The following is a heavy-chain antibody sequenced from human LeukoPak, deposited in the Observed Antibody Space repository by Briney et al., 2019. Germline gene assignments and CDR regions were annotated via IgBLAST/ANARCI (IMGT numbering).Heavy chain of an antibody. J-gene: IGHJ5*02. CDR2: INPNSGGT. CDR1: GYTFTGYY. V-gene: IGHV1-2*02. Sequence: ASVKVSCKASGYTFTGYYMHWVRQAPGQGLEWMGWINPNSGGTNYAQKFQGRVTMTRDTSISTAYMELSRLRSDDTAVYYCARDRRYCSSTSCYAHWFDPWGQGTLVTVSS. D-gene: IGHD2-2*01. CDR3: ARDRRYCSSTSCYAHWFDP.